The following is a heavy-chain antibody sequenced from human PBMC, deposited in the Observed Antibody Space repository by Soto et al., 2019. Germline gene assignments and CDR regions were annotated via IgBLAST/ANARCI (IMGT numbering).Heavy chain of an antibody. CDR3: AGYVLRFLDRTPPYYFDY. V-gene: IGHV1-69*01. J-gene: IGHJ4*02. Sequence: QVQLVQSGAEVKKPGSSVKVSCKASGGTFSSYAISWVRQAPGQGLEWMGGIIPIFGTANYAQKFQGRVTITADESTSTAYMELSSLRSEDTAVYYCAGYVLRFLDRTPPYYFDYWGQGTLVTVSS. D-gene: IGHD3-3*01. CDR2: IIPIFGTA. CDR1: GGTFSSYA.